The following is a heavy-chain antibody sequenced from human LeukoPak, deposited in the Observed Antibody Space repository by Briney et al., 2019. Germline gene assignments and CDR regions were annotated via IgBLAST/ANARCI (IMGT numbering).Heavy chain of an antibody. D-gene: IGHD6-13*01. J-gene: IGHJ4*02. CDR3: ARGRGSSSWYSDY. CDR2: INHSGST. Sequence: SETLSLTCAVYGGSFSGYYWSWIRQTPGKGLEWIGEINHSGSTNYNPSLKSRVTISVDTSKNQFSLKLSSVTAADTAVYYCARGRGSSSWYSDYWGQGTLVTVSS. CDR1: GGSFSGYY. V-gene: IGHV4-34*01.